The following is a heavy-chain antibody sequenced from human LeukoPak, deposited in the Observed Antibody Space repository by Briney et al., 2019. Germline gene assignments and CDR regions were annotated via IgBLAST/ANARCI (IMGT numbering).Heavy chain of an antibody. CDR3: ARAIQSHLLKGYFDY. Sequence: GGSLRLSCAPFGLTVSSNYMGWVRQAPGKGLEWVSTIYSDGTPYYADSLKGRFTISRDNSKNTLYLRMNSLRAEDTAIYYCARAIQSHLLKGYFDYWGQGALVTVSS. J-gene: IGHJ4*02. V-gene: IGHV3-53*01. CDR2: IYSDGTP. D-gene: IGHD2-2*01. CDR1: GLTVSSNY.